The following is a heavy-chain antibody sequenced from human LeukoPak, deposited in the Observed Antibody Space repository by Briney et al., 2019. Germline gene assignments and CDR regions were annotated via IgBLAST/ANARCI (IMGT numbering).Heavy chain of an antibody. CDR3: TRHAHDFWSGLDLFDY. CDR2: IRSKANSYAT. D-gene: IGHD3-3*01. Sequence: PGGSLRLSCAASGFTFSGSAMHWVRQASGKGLEWVGRIRSKANSYATAYAASVKGRFTISRDDSKNTAYLQMNSLKTEDTAVYYRTRHAHDFWSGLDLFDYWGQGTLVTVSS. J-gene: IGHJ4*02. V-gene: IGHV3-73*01. CDR1: GFTFSGSA.